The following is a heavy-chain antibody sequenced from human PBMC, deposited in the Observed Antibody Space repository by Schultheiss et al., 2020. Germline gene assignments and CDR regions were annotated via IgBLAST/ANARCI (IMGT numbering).Heavy chain of an antibody. V-gene: IGHV4-39*07. J-gene: IGHJ4*02. CDR2: IYYSGST. Sequence: SETLSLTCTVSGGSISSSSYYWSWIRQPPGKGLEWIGYIYYSGSTYYNPSLKSRVTISVDTSKNQFSLKLSSVTAADTAVYFCARATKEKKAFGYWGQGTLVTVSA. CDR3: ARATKEKKAFGY. CDR1: GGSISSSSYY. D-gene: IGHD5-24*01.